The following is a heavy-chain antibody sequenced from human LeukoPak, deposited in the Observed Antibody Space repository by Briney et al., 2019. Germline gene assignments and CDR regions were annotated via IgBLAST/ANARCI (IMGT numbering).Heavy chain of an antibody. V-gene: IGHV1-69*04. Sequence: GASVNVSCKASGGTFSSYDISWVRQAPGQGLEWMGRIIPILGIANYAQKFQGRVTITADKSTSTDYMELSSLRSEDTAVYYCATDIVVVPAAMDYWGQGTLATVSS. D-gene: IGHD2-2*01. CDR3: ATDIVVVPAAMDY. CDR1: GGTFSSYD. J-gene: IGHJ4*02. CDR2: IIPILGIA.